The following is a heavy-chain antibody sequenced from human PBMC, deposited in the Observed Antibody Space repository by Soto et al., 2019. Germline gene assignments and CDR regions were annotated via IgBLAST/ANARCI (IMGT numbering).Heavy chain of an antibody. D-gene: IGHD5-12*01. CDR3: AKSQRGGSGYAY. Sequence: EVQLLESGGGLVQPGGSLRLSCAASGFTFSSYAMSWVRQAPGKGLEWVSAISGSGGSTYYADSVKGRFTISRDNSKNTLNLQMNNLRAEDTAVYYCAKSQRGGSGYAYWGQGALVTVSS. V-gene: IGHV3-23*01. CDR2: ISGSGGST. J-gene: IGHJ4*02. CDR1: GFTFSSYA.